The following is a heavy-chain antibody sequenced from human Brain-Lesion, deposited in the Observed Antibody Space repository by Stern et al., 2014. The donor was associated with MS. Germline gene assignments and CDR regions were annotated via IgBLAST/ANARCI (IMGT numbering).Heavy chain of an antibody. J-gene: IGHJ5*02. V-gene: IGHV4-30-4*01. CDR2: IYYSGSP. Sequence: DQLVESGPGLVKPSQTLSLTCTVSGGSISSGDYYWSWIRQPPGKGLEWLGDIYYSGSPYHTPSLKAGVTISFDPSKKHFSLELTSVTAADAAVYYCPRINVNIGYCGDATGYAGSAPWGQGTLVTVSS. D-gene: IGHD2-15*01. CDR3: PRINVNIGYCGDATGYAGSAP. CDR1: GGSISSGDYY.